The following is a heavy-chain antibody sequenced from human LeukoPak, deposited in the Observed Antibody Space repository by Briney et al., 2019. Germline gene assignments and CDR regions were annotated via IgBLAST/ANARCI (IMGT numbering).Heavy chain of an antibody. CDR2: IIPIFGTA. D-gene: IGHD5-18*01. Sequence: ASVKVSCKASGGTFSSYAISRVRQAPGQGLEWMGGIIPIFGTANYAQKFQGRVTMTRDTSTSTVYMELSSLRSEDTAVYYCARAAARGYSYGLDYWGQGTLVTVSS. CDR1: GGTFSSYA. CDR3: ARAAARGYSYGLDY. V-gene: IGHV1-69*05. J-gene: IGHJ4*02.